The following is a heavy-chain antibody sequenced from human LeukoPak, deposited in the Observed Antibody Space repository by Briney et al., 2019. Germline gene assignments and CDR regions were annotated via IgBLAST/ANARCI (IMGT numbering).Heavy chain of an antibody. V-gene: IGHV4-39*01. D-gene: IGHD1-1*01. CDR2: IYYSGST. CDR3: ARVRPPKYNWFDP. J-gene: IGHJ5*02. CDR1: GGSISSSSYY. Sequence: PSETLSLTCTVSGGSISSSSYYWGWIRQPPGKGLEWIGSIYYSGSTYYNPSLKSRVTISVDTSKNQFSLKLSSVTAADTAVYYCARVRPPKYNWFDPWGQGTLVTVSS.